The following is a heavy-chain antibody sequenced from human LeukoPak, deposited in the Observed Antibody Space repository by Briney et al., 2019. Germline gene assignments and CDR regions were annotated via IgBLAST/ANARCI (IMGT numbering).Heavy chain of an antibody. CDR1: GYTFTGYY. D-gene: IGHD5-18*01. J-gene: IGHJ4*02. Sequence: ASVKVSCKASGYTFTGYYMHWVRQAPGQGLEWMGWINPNSGGTNYAQKFQGRVTMTRDTSISTAYMELSRLRADDTAVYYCVRAKSGHYGYSDYWGQGTLVTVSS. CDR3: VRAKSGHYGYSDY. V-gene: IGHV1-2*02. CDR2: INPNSGGT.